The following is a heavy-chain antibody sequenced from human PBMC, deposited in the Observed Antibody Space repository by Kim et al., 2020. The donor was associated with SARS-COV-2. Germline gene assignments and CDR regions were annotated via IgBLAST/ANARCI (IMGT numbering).Heavy chain of an antibody. D-gene: IGHD4-17*01. CDR3: AKADYGDYFDY. J-gene: IGHJ4*02. Sequence: KYYADSVKGRFTISRDNSKNTLYLQMNSLRAEDTAVYYCAKADYGDYFDYWGQGTLVTVSS. CDR2: K. V-gene: IGHV3-30*02.